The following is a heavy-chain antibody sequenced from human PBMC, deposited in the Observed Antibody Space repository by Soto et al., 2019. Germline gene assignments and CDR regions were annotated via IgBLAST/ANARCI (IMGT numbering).Heavy chain of an antibody. V-gene: IGHV1-69*06. Sequence: QVQLVQSGADVKKPGSSVKVSCKASGGTFSSYVISWVRQAPGQGLDWMGSFVPQFRTSDYPQKFQGRVTISADKSTNTASMELRSLTSEDTATYYCVRVAVPGFGSYYGTDVWGQGTTVTVSS. CDR1: GGTFSSYV. D-gene: IGHD2-21*01. CDR3: VRVAVPGFGSYYGTDV. CDR2: FVPQFRTS. J-gene: IGHJ6*02.